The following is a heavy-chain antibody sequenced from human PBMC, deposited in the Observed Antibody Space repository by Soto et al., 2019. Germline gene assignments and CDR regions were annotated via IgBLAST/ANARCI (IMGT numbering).Heavy chain of an antibody. Sequence: SETLSLSCAVSCFFISSGNYWGWIRKPPGKGLEWIGSIFHGGNTYYNPSLKSRVTISVDMSKNQFSLKLNSVTAADTAVYYCARARWYDAFDVWGQGTVVTVSS. J-gene: IGHJ3*01. CDR1: CFFISSGNY. CDR3: ARARWYDAFDV. V-gene: IGHV4-38-2*01. CDR2: IFHGGNT. D-gene: IGHD2-15*01.